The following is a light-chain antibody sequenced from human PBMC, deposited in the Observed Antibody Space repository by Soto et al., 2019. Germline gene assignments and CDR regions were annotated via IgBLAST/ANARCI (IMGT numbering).Light chain of an antibody. J-gene: IGKJ1*01. CDR1: QSVSSN. CDR3: QQYNNWPRT. V-gene: IGKV3-15*01. CDR2: GAS. Sequence: EIVMPQSPAPLSVSPGERATLSCRARQSVSSNLAWYQQKPGQAPRLLIYGASTRATGIPARVSGSGSGTEFTLTISRLQSEDFAVYYCQQYNNWPRTFGEGTKVEIK.